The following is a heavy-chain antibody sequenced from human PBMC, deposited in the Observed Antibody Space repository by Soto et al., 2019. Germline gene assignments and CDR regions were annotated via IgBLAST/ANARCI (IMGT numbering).Heavy chain of an antibody. J-gene: IGHJ4*02. V-gene: IGHV3-48*01. CDR3: ARPTYYYDSSGPPAY. D-gene: IGHD3-22*01. CDR1: GFTFSTYS. Sequence: GGSLRLSCAASGFTFSTYSMNWVRQAPGKGLEWVSYISSSSSTILYTDSVKGRFTVSRDNAKNSLYLQMNSLRAEDTVVYYCARPTYYYDSSGPPAYWGQGTLVTVSS. CDR2: ISSSSSTI.